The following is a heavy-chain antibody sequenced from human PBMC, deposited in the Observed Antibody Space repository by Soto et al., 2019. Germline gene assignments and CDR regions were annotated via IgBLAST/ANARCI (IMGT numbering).Heavy chain of an antibody. CDR2: ISGSGGSA. J-gene: IGHJ4*02. Sequence: EVQLLESGGGLVQPGGSLRLSCAASGFTFSSYAMSWVRQAPGKGLECVSSISGSGGSAYYPDSVKGRFTISRDNSKNTLYLQMNSLRAEDTAIYYCAKDQRGFSSTARIDYWGQGTLVTVSS. CDR3: AKDQRGFSSTARIDY. D-gene: IGHD6-13*01. V-gene: IGHV3-23*01. CDR1: GFTFSSYA.